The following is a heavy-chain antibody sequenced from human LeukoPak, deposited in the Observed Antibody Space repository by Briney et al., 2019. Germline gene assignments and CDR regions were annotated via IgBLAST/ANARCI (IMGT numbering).Heavy chain of an antibody. CDR3: VKDLSGTYSFDD. D-gene: IGHD3-10*01. CDR2: ITDNGGRT. V-gene: IGHV3-64D*06. CDR1: GFTLSRDT. J-gene: IGHJ4*02. Sequence: GGSLRLSCSASGFTLSRDTAYWVRQAPGKGLEYVSSITDNGGRTWYADSVKGRFTISRDNSKNTVYLQMSSLRAEDTAVYYCVKDLSGTYSFDDWGQGTLVSVSS.